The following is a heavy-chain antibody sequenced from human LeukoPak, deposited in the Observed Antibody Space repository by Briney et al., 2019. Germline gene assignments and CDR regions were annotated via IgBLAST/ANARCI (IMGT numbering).Heavy chain of an antibody. CDR2: ISSSGSTI. J-gene: IGHJ4*02. CDR3: ARDQGRTYYFDY. D-gene: IGHD1-1*01. Sequence: PGGSLRLSCAASGFTFSDYYMSWIRQAPGKGLEWVSYISSSGSTIYYADSVKGRFTISRDNSKNTLYLQMNSLRAEDTAVYYCARDQGRTYYFDYWGQGTLVTVSS. V-gene: IGHV3-11*04. CDR1: GFTFSDYY.